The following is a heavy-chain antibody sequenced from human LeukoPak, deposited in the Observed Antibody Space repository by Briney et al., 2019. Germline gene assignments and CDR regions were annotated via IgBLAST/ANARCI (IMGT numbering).Heavy chain of an antibody. CDR2: IYYSGST. Sequence: SETLSLTCTVSGGSISSSSYYWGWIRQPPGKGLEWIGSIYYSGSTYYNPSLKSRVTISVDTSKNQFSLKLSSVTAADTAVYYCARLDSSSWLTDYWGQGTLVTVSS. D-gene: IGHD6-13*01. CDR3: ARLDSSSWLTDY. CDR1: GGSISSSSYY. J-gene: IGHJ4*02. V-gene: IGHV4-39*01.